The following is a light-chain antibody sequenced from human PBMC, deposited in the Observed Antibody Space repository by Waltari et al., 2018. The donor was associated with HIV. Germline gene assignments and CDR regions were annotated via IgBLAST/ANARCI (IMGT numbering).Light chain of an antibody. V-gene: IGLV3-19*01. CDR3: HSRDTNPNYLV. J-gene: IGLJ3*02. CDR2: GRN. CDR1: SLINYY. Sequence: SSELTQDPAVSVALGQTVRITCQGDSLINYYASWYQQKPGQAPLLVMFGRNNRPSGIPDRFSGSSSGNTASLTITGTQAEDEADYYCHSRDTNPNYLVFGAGTRLTVL.